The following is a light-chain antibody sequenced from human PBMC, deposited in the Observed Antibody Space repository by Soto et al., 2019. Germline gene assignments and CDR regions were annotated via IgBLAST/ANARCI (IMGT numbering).Light chain of an antibody. CDR1: QSVNSN. V-gene: IGKV3-15*01. Sequence: IMMTHSPVALSVSPGEGATLSCRASQSVNSNLAWYQQKTGQAPRVLIYGESTRATGIPDSFIGNGSGTELNLTASRLQPEDFAVYYCQQYNSYPWTCGQGTQVDIK. CDR2: GES. J-gene: IGKJ1*01. CDR3: QQYNSYPWT.